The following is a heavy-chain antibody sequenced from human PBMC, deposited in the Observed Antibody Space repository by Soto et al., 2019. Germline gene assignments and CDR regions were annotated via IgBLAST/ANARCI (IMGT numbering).Heavy chain of an antibody. CDR2: INAGNGNT. D-gene: IGHD2-8*01. CDR3: ASQSVLMVYAPVDACDI. J-gene: IGHJ3*02. CDR1: RYTFTSYA. Sequence: QVQLVQSGAEVKKPGASVKVSCKASRYTFTSYAMHWVRQAPGQRLEWMGWINAGNGNTKYSQKFQGRVTITRDTSASTAYMELSSLRSEDTAVYYCASQSVLMVYAPVDACDIWGQGTMVTVSS. V-gene: IGHV1-3*01.